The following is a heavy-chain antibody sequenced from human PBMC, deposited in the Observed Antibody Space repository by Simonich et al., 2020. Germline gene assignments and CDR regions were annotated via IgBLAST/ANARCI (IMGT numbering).Heavy chain of an antibody. D-gene: IGHD3-10*01. CDR3: ARDTSYYGSGSYYFDY. CDR2: ITRSSSYI. J-gene: IGHJ4*02. Sequence: GGGLVKPGGSLRLSCAASGFTFSSYSMNWFRQAPGKGLEWVSSITRSSSYIYYADSVKGRFTISRDNAKNSLYLQMNSLRAEDTAVYYCARDTSYYGSGSYYFDYWGQGTLVTVSS. CDR1: GFTFSSYS. V-gene: IGHV3-21*01.